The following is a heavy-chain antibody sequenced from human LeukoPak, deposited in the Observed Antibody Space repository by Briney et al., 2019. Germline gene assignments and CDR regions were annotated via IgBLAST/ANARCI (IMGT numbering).Heavy chain of an antibody. CDR3: ARRVGRWFGERAYYYNYMDV. J-gene: IGHJ6*03. CDR2: INHRGST. V-gene: IGHV4-34*01. Sequence: SETLSLTCTVSGGSISSYYWTWIRQPPGRGLEWIGEINHRGSTNCNPSLKSRVTISVDTSKNQFSLKLSSVTAADTAVYYCARRVGRWFGERAYYYNYMDVWGKGTTVTISS. CDR1: GGSISSYY. D-gene: IGHD3-10*01.